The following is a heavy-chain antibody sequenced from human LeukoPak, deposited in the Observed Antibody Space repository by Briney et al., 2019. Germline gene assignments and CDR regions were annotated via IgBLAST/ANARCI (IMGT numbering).Heavy chain of an antibody. CDR2: IYDSGST. D-gene: IGHD1-26*01. Sequence: SETLSLTCTVSGGSVSSGSYYWSWIRQAPGKGRVWVVSIYDSGSTNYDPALKSRVPISVDTSRNQFSLKLSSVTAADTAVYYCARDTPTYFDYWGQGTLVTVPS. V-gene: IGHV4-61*01. CDR3: ARDTPTYFDY. CDR1: GGSVSSGSYY. J-gene: IGHJ4*02.